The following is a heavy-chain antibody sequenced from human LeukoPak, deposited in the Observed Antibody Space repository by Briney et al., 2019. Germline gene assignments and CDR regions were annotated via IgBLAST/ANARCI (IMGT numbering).Heavy chain of an antibody. J-gene: IGHJ5*02. CDR3: AREANIAAAIVWFDP. D-gene: IGHD6-13*01. CDR2: INHSGST. V-gene: IGHV4-34*01. Sequence: SETLSLTCAVYGGSFSGYYWSWIRQPPGKGLEWTGEINHSGSTNYNPSLKSRVTISVDTSKNQFSLKLSSVTAADTAVYYCAREANIAAAIVWFDPWGQGTLVTVSS. CDR1: GGSFSGYY.